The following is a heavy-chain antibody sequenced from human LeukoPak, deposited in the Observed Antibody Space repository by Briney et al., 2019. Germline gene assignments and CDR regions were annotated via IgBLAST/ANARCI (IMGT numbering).Heavy chain of an antibody. J-gene: IGHJ4*02. V-gene: IGHV3-23*01. CDR3: AKERGTWTQESFRDY. D-gene: IGHD5-18*01. Sequence: PGGSLRLSCAASGFTFNIYAMSWVRQAPGKGLEWVSGMSGSSGGTYYADSVKGRFTISRDNSKNTVYLQMNGLRAEDTAVYYCAKERGTWTQESFRDYWGQGTLVTVSS. CDR2: MSGSSGGT. CDR1: GFTFNIYA.